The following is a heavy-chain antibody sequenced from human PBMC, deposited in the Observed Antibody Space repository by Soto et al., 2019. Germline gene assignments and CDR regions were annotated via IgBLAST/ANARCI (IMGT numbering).Heavy chain of an antibody. CDR1: RYTFTGYD. CDR3: ARDFGTTIKYYYYYYGMDV. V-gene: IGHV1-2*04. Sequence: GASVKVSCKAPRYTFTGYDMHWVRQAPGKGLGWMGWINPNSGGTNYAQKFQGWVTMTRDTSISTAYMELSRLRSDDTAVYYCARDFGTTIKYYYYYYGMDVWGQGTTVTVSS. J-gene: IGHJ6*02. CDR2: INPNSGGT. D-gene: IGHD1-1*01.